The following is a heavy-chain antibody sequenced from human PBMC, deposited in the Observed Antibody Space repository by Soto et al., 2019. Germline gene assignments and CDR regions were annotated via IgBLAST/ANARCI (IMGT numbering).Heavy chain of an antibody. Sequence: SLRLSCAASGFTFTTYAIHWVRQAPGKGLEWVAVISNDGRGKYYADSVKGRFTVSRDNSNSTLFLHMNSLRVEDTALYYCAKVRYRSWYFDNWGQGTLVTVSS. CDR2: ISNDGRGK. CDR3: AKVRYRSWYFDN. J-gene: IGHJ4*02. D-gene: IGHD6-13*01. CDR1: GFTFTTYA. V-gene: IGHV3-30*04.